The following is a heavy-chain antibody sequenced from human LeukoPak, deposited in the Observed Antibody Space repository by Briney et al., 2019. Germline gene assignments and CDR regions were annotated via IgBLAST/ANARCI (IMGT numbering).Heavy chain of an antibody. Sequence: SETLSLTCTVSGGSISSSSYYWGWIRQPPGKGLEWIGSIYYSGSTYYNPSLKSRVTISVDTSKNQFSLKLSSVTAADTAVYYCAIYLYSSSWRPFDYWGQGTLVTVSS. CDR3: AIYLYSSSWRPFDY. CDR1: GGSISSSSYY. V-gene: IGHV4-39*07. CDR2: IYYSGST. D-gene: IGHD6-13*01. J-gene: IGHJ4*02.